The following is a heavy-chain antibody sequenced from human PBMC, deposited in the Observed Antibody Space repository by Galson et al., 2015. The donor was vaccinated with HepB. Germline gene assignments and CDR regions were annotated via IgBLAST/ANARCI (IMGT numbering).Heavy chain of an antibody. D-gene: IGHD5-18*01. CDR2: INWNGGST. CDR1: GFIFDNHG. Sequence: LRLSCAASGFIFDNHGMNWVRQAPGKGLEWVSGINWNGGSTGYADSVKGRFTISRDNAKNSLYLQMNSLRAEDTALYLCARDRSYGAFEIWGQGTMVTVSS. V-gene: IGHV3-20*01. J-gene: IGHJ3*02. CDR3: ARDRSYGAFEI.